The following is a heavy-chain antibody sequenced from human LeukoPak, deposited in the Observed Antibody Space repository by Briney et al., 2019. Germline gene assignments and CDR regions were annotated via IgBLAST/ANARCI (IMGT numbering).Heavy chain of an antibody. V-gene: IGHV4-59*01. J-gene: IGHJ4*02. CDR2: IYYSGST. Sequence: PSETLSLTCTVSGGSISSYYWSWIRQPPGKGLEWIGYIYYSGSTNYNPSLKGRVTISVDTSKNQFSLKLSSVTAADTAVYYCARVHYYDSSGYFWPFGYWGQGTLVTVSS. CDR1: GGSISSYY. CDR3: ARVHYYDSSGYFWPFGY. D-gene: IGHD3-22*01.